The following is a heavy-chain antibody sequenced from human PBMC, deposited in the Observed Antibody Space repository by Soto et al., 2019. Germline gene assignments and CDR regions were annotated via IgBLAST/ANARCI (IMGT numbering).Heavy chain of an antibody. V-gene: IGHV1-2*04. CDR3: ARGGQGYYYGMDV. CDR1: GYTFTGYY. J-gene: IGHJ6*02. Sequence: ASVKVSCKASGYTFTGYYMHWVRQAPGQGLEWMGWINPNSGGTYYAQKFQGWVTMTRDTSISTAYMVLSRLKSDDTAMYYCARGGQGYYYGMDVWGQGTTVTVSS. CDR2: INPNSGGT.